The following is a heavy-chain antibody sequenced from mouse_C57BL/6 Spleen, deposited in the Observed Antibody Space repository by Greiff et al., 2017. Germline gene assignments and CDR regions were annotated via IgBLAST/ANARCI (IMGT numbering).Heavy chain of an antibody. CDR3: ARRPDYYGSSYEGWYFDV. V-gene: IGHV1-85*01. D-gene: IGHD1-1*01. CDR2: IYPRDGST. J-gene: IGHJ1*03. CDR1: GYTFTSYD. Sequence: QVQLQQSGPELVKPGASVKLSCKASGYTFTSYDINWVKQRPGQGLEWIGWIYPRDGSTKYNEKFKGQATLTVDTSSSTAYMELHSLTSEDSAVYFCARRPDYYGSSYEGWYFDVWGTGTTVTVSS.